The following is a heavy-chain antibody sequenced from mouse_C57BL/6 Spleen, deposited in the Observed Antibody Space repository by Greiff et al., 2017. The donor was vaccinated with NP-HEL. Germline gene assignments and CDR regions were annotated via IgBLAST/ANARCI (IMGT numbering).Heavy chain of an antibody. CDR3: ARSGIGYGNSYYFDY. CDR2: IDPSDSYT. V-gene: IGHV1-69*01. J-gene: IGHJ2*01. CDR1: GYTFTSYW. Sequence: QVQLQQSGAELVMPGASVKLSCKASGYTFTSYWMHWVKQRPGQGLEWIGEIDPSDSYTNYNQKFKGKSTLTVDKSSSTDYLQLSSLTSEDSAVYYCARSGIGYGNSYYFDYWGQGTTLTVSS. D-gene: IGHD2-1*01.